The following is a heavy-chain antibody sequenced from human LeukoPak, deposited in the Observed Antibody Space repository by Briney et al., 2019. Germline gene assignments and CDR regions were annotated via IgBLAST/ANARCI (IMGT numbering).Heavy chain of an antibody. V-gene: IGHV3-21*01. CDR1: GSTFSSSR. CDR3: AEDSSAYYIFDH. D-gene: IGHD3-22*01. J-gene: IGHJ4*02. Sequence: GGSLRLSCAASGSTFSSSRMNWVRQAPGKGLEWVSSISSSSTYTHYADSVKGRFTISRDNAKNSLSLQMNSLRAEDTAVYYCAEDSSAYYIFDHWGQGTLVTVSS. CDR2: ISSSSTYT.